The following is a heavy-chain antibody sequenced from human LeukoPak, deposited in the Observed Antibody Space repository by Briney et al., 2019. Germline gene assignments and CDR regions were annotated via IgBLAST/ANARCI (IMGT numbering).Heavy chain of an antibody. Sequence: GGSLRLSCAASGFTFSAYSMNWVRQAPGKGLEWVSYISSGGTTKYCADSVKGRFTISRDDAKNSLYLQMYSLRDEDTAVYYCARGVTSSGSYDLFDPWGQGALVTVSS. D-gene: IGHD1-26*01. CDR1: GFTFSAYS. CDR3: ARGVTSSGSYDLFDP. V-gene: IGHV3-48*02. J-gene: IGHJ5*02. CDR2: ISSGGTTK.